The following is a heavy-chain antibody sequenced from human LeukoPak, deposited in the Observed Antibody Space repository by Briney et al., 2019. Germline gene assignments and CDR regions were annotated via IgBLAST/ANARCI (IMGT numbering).Heavy chain of an antibody. D-gene: IGHD3-16*01. Sequence: ASVEVSXKASGYTFTGYYIHWVRQAPGQGLEWMGWINPNSGGTNYAQRFQGRVTMTRDTSINTVYMELSRLRSDDTAVYYCAKTPPVSPYYFDYWGQGTLVTVSS. J-gene: IGHJ4*02. CDR1: GYTFTGYY. CDR3: AKTPPVSPYYFDY. V-gene: IGHV1-2*02. CDR2: INPNSGGT.